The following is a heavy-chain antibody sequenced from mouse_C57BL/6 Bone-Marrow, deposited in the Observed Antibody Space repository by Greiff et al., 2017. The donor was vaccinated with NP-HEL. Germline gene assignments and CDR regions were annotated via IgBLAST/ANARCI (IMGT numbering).Heavy chain of an antibody. CDR2: ISDGGSYT. D-gene: IGHD2-2*01. V-gene: IGHV5-4*01. CDR3: VIYYGYG. CDR1: GFTFSSYA. J-gene: IGHJ2*01. Sequence: VQLKESGGGLVKPGGSLKLSCAASGFTFSSYAMSWVRQTPEKRLEWVATISDGGSYTYYPDNVKGRFTISRDNAKNNLYLQMSHLKSEDTAMYYCVIYYGYGWGQGTTLTVSS.